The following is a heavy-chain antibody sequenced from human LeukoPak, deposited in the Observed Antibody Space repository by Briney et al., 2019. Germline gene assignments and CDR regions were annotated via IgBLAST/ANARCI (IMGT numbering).Heavy chain of an antibody. CDR3: AKDHTPLYDLWSGYK. Sequence: VGSPRLSRAVSVIAPTDDGTRAGRDSPREGLGWVAGLSGSVGGTNYQHPVQGQFTISRDNPKITLYLQMKSLRAEDTAVYYCAKDHTPLYDLWSGYKWGQGTLVTVSS. D-gene: IGHD3-3*01. J-gene: IGHJ4*02. CDR1: VIAPTDDG. V-gene: IGHV3-23*01. CDR2: LSGSVGGT.